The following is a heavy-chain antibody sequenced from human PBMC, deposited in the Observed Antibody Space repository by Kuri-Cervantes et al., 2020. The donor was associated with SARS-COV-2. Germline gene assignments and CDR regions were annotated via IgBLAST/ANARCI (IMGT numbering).Heavy chain of an antibody. CDR3: GKVSWLQLWHRYSDS. Sequence: GGSLRLSCAASGFTVSSNYMSWVRQAPGKGLEWVSVIYSGGSTYYADSVKGRVTISLDTSNNQVSLRLTSATAADTAVYYCGKVSWLQLWHRYSDSWGQGTLVTVSS. CDR2: IYSGGST. J-gene: IGHJ4*02. D-gene: IGHD5-24*01. CDR1: GFTVSSNY. V-gene: IGHV3-53*01.